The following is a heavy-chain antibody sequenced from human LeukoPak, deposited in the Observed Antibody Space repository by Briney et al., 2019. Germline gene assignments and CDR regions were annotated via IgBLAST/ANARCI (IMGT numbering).Heavy chain of an antibody. CDR1: GFTFSSYS. CDR3: AKESYATIDY. D-gene: IGHD5-12*01. CDR2: ISSSSSYI. V-gene: IGHV3-21*01. J-gene: IGHJ4*02. Sequence: GGSLRLSCAASGFTFSSYSMNWVRQAPGKGLEWVSSISSSSSYIYYADSVKGRFTISRDNSKNTLYLQMNSLRAEDTAVYYCAKESYATIDYWGQGTLVTVSS.